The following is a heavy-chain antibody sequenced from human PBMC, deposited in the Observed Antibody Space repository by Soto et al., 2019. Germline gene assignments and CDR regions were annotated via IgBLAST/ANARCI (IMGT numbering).Heavy chain of an antibody. J-gene: IGHJ3*02. CDR1: GYTFTSYG. V-gene: IGHV1-18*01. D-gene: IGHD3-16*01. CDR2: ISAYNGNT. CDR3: ASMRPSDDAFDI. Sequence: QVQLVQSGAEVKKPGASVKVSCKASGYTFTSYGISWVRQAPGQGLEWMGWISAYNGNTNYAQKLQGRVTMTTDTTTSTAYMERRSLRSDDTAVDYWASMRPSDDAFDIWGQGTMVTVSA.